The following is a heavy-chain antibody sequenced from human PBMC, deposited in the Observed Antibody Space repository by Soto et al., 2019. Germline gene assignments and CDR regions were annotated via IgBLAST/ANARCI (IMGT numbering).Heavy chain of an antibody. CDR2: IISGGTRA. CDR3: ARQRTSKGGMDT. Sequence: EVQLVESGGGLVQPGGSLRLSCAASGFTFSSDWMNWVRQSPGKGLEWVSRIISGGTRASYADSVKGRFIITRDNAKNTLYLDMHSLTADDTAVYFVARQRTSKGGMDTWGQGTTVTVSS. J-gene: IGHJ6*02. CDR1: GFTFSSDW. V-gene: IGHV3-74*01.